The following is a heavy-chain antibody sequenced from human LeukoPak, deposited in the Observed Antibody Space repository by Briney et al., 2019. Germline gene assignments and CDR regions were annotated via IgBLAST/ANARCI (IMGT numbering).Heavy chain of an antibody. CDR1: GFTVSSNY. J-gene: IGHJ4*02. V-gene: IGHV3-53*01. CDR3: ARAGEWLSPFDY. Sequence: GGSLRLSCAASGFTVSSNYMSWVRQAPGKGLEWVSVIYSGGSTYYADSAKGRFTISRDNSKNTLYLQMNSLRAEDTAVYYCARAGEWLSPFDYWGQGTLVTVSS. CDR2: IYSGGST. D-gene: IGHD3-3*01.